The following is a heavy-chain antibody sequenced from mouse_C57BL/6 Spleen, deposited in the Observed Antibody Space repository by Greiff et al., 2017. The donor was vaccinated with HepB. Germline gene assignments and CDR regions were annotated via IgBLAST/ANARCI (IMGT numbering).Heavy chain of an antibody. CDR2: IWSGGST. J-gene: IGHJ3*01. CDR3: ANDYDGGWFAY. D-gene: IGHD2-4*01. CDR1: GFSLTSYG. Sequence: VKLQESGPGLVQPSQSLSITCTVSGFSLTSYGVHWVRQSPGKGLEWLGVIWSGGSTDYNAAFISRLSISKDNSKSQVFFKMNSLQADDTAIYYCANDYDGGWFAYWGQGTLVTVSA. V-gene: IGHV2-2*01.